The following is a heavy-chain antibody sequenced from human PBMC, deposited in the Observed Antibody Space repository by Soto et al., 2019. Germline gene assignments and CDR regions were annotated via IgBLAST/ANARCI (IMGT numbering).Heavy chain of an antibody. J-gene: IGHJ4*02. CDR2: MNPNSGNT. V-gene: IGHV1-8*01. Sequence: QVQLVQSGAEVKKPGASVKVSCKASGYTFTSYEINWVRQATGQGLEWMGWMNPNSGNTGYAQKFQGRVTMTRNTSISTACMELSRLRSEDTAVYYCARGQSGYSSGCSPNDYWGQGTLVTVSS. CDR3: ARGQSGYSSGCSPNDY. D-gene: IGHD6-19*01. CDR1: GYTFTSYE.